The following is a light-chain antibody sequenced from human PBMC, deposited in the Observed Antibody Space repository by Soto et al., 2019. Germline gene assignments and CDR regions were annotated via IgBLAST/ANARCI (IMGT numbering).Light chain of an antibody. Sequence: QSALTQPPSASGTPGQRVTISCSGSSSNIGSNTVNWYQQLPGTAPKLLIYSNNQRPSGVPDRFSGSKSGTSASLAISGLQSEDEAEYYCAAWDDSLNGLLFGGGTKLTVL. CDR2: SNN. CDR3: AAWDDSLNGLL. J-gene: IGLJ3*02. CDR1: SSNIGSNT. V-gene: IGLV1-44*01.